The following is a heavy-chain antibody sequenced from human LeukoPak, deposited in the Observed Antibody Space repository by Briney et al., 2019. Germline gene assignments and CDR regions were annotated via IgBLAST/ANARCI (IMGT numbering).Heavy chain of an antibody. V-gene: IGHV3-30-3*01. CDR2: ISYDGSNK. CDR3: AIPGGIAAAGTTSPVDY. CDR1: GFTFSSYA. Sequence: PGGSLRLSCAASGFTFSSYAMHWVRQAPGKGLEWVAVISYDGSNKYYADSVKGRFTISRDNSKNTLYLQMNSLRAEDTAVYYCAIPGGIAAAGTTSPVDYWGQGTLVTVSS. D-gene: IGHD6-13*01. J-gene: IGHJ4*02.